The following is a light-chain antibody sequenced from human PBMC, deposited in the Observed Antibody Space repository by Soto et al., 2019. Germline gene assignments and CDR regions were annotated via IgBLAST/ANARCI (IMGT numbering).Light chain of an antibody. Sequence: QSALTQPPSASGAPGQSVTLAFTGTSRDVGVYNYVSWYQQHPGKAPKLMIYEVSKRPSGVPDRFSCSKSGNTASLTGSGLQAEHEADDYCNSYAGSNNVVVGRGTKLTVL. J-gene: IGLJ2*01. V-gene: IGLV2-8*01. CDR2: EVS. CDR3: NSYAGSNNVV. CDR1: SRDVGVYNY.